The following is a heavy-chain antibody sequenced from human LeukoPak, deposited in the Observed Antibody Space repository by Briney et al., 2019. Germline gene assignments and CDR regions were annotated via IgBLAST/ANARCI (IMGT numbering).Heavy chain of an antibody. Sequence: SETLSLTCTVSGGSISSYYWSWIRQPAGKGLEWIGRIYTSGSTNYNPSLKSRVTMSVDTSKNQFSLKLSSVTAADTAVYYCARDFHDYGDYGGEYYYYYYMDVWGKGTTVTVSS. V-gene: IGHV4-4*07. CDR1: GGSISSYY. J-gene: IGHJ6*03. CDR3: ARDFHDYGDYGGEYYYYYYMDV. D-gene: IGHD4-17*01. CDR2: IYTSGST.